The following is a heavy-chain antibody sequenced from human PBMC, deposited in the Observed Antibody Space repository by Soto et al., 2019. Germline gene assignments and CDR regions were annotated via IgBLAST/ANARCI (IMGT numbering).Heavy chain of an antibody. J-gene: IGHJ6*02. CDR3: SKGYAMDV. Sequence: QVQLVQSGDEVKKPGASVKVSCKASGSNFPTFDINWVRQATGQGLEWMGWININSGNTAYAQKYQGRFTMTRNTSISTVYMELSSLRSDDTAVSYCSKGYAMDVWGQGTTVIVSS. CDR2: ININSGNT. CDR1: GSNFPTFD. V-gene: IGHV1-8*01.